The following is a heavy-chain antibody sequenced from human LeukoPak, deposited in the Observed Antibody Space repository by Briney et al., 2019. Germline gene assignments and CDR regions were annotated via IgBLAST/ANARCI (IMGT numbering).Heavy chain of an antibody. V-gene: IGHV1-69*04. CDR3: AREAYCGGDCYEVYGMDV. Sequence: SVKVSCKASGGTFSSYAISWVRQAPGQGLEWMGRIIPILGIANYAQKFQGRVTITADKSTSTAYMELSSLRSEDTAVYYCAREAYCGGDCYEVYGMDVWGQGTTVTASS. D-gene: IGHD2-21*02. J-gene: IGHJ6*02. CDR1: GGTFSSYA. CDR2: IIPILGIA.